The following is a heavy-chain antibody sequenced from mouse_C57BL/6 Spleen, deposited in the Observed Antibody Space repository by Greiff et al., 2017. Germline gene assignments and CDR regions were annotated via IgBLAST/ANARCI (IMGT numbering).Heavy chain of an antibody. D-gene: IGHD1-1*01. V-gene: IGHV1-61*01. CDR2: IYPSDSET. CDR1: GYTFTSYW. J-gene: IGHJ2*01. Sequence: QVQLQQPGAELVRPGSSVKLSCKASGYTFTSYWMDWVKQRPGQGLEWIGNIYPSDSETHYNQKFKDKATLTVDKSSSTAYMQLSSLTSEDSAVYYCAREGDYYGSTYFDYWGQGTTLTVSS. CDR3: AREGDYYGSTYFDY.